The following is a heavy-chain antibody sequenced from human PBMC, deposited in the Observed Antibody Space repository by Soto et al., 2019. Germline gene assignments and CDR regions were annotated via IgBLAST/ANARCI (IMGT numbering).Heavy chain of an antibody. J-gene: IGHJ1*01. CDR1: GYRFTPYW. D-gene: IGHD5-18*01. CDR2: IFPSDSDT. Sequence: GESLKISFRTSGYRFTPYWIAWVRKMPGKGPEWMGIIFPSDSDTRYSPSFQGQVSISAERCTRRVILHVAILKGSDTAVYFCATKDKSGYSSCCRSRGQGTRVTVSS. CDR3: ATKDKSGYSSCCRS. V-gene: IGHV5-51*01.